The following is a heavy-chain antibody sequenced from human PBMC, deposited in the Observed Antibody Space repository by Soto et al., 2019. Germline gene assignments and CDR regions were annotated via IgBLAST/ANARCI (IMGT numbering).Heavy chain of an antibody. CDR1: GGTFSSYA. J-gene: IGHJ2*01. D-gene: IGHD2-2*01. V-gene: IGHV1-69*01. Sequence: QVQLVQSGAEVKKPGSSVKVSCKASGGTFSSYAISWVRQAPGQGLEWMGGIIPIFGTANYAQKFQGRVTITADESTSTAYMELSSLRSEDTAVYYCARVPGGAAIGPVHWYFDLWGRGTLVTVSS. CDR3: ARVPGGAAIGPVHWYFDL. CDR2: IIPIFGTA.